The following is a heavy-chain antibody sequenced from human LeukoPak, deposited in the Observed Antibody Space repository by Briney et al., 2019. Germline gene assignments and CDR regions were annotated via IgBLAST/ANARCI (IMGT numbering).Heavy chain of an antibody. CDR3: ARALRGYTGNYNDY. CDR2: INPASGGT. Sequence: ASVKVSCKASGYTFSDYYMHWVRQAPGQGLEWMGGINPASGGTNLAQKFQGRVTMTRDTSISTVYMELSRLRSDDTAVYYCARALRGYTGNYNDYWGQGTLVTVSS. V-gene: IGHV1-2*02. CDR1: GYTFSDYY. J-gene: IGHJ4*02. D-gene: IGHD6-25*01.